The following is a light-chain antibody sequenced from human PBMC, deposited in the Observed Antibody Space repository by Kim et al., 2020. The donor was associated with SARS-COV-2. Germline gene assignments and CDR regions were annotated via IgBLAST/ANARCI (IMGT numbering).Light chain of an antibody. CDR2: GAS. Sequence: EIVLTQSPGTLSLSPGERATLSCRASQSVGRAYLGWYQQKPGQPPRLLIYGASSRATGIPDRFSGSGSGTDFTLTISRLEPEDFAMYYCHCHQSGSSLLTFGGGTKVDIK. CDR1: QSVGRAY. J-gene: IGKJ4*01. V-gene: IGKV3-20*01. CDR3: HQSGSSLLT.